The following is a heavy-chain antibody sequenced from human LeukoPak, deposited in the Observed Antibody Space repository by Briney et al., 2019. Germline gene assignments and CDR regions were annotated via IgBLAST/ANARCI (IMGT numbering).Heavy chain of an antibody. J-gene: IGHJ4*02. D-gene: IGHD6-13*01. Sequence: GGSLRLSCAASGFTFSSYAMSRVRQAPGKGLEWVSAISGSGGSTYYADSVKGRFTISRDNSKNTLYPQMNSLRAEDTAVYYCAKDRPPAAGMGPFDYWGQGTLVTVSS. V-gene: IGHV3-23*01. CDR3: AKDRPPAAGMGPFDY. CDR1: GFTFSSYA. CDR2: ISGSGGST.